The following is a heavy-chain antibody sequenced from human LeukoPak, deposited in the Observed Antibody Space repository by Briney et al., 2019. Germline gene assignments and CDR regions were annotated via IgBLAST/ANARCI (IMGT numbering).Heavy chain of an antibody. CDR1: GYTFTSYY. V-gene: IGHV1-18*04. CDR2: ISAYNGNT. Sequence: GASVKVSCKASGYTFTSYYMHWVRQAPGQGLEWMGWISAYNGNTNYAQKLQGRVTMTTDTSTSTAYMELRSLRSDDTAVYYCARFVMGYGRGYFDYWGQGTLVTVSS. J-gene: IGHJ4*02. D-gene: IGHD2-8*01. CDR3: ARFVMGYGRGYFDY.